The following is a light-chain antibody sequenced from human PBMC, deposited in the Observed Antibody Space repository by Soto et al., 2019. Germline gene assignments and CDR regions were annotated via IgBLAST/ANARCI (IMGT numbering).Light chain of an antibody. CDR1: SSDVGGYNY. J-gene: IGLJ3*02. V-gene: IGLV2-11*01. Sequence: QSALTQPRSVSGSPRQSVTISCTGTSSDVGGYNYVSWYQQHPGKAPKLMIYDVSKRPSGVPDRFSGSKSGNTASLTISGLQAEDEADYYCCSYAVRVFGGGTKLTVL. CDR3: CSYAVRV. CDR2: DVS.